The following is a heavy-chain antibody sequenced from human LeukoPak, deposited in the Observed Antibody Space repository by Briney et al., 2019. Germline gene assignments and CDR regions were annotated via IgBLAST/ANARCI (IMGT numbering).Heavy chain of an antibody. CDR3: ARVGSAAATADY. V-gene: IGHV1-46*01. D-gene: IGHD1-1*01. Sequence: GASVKVSCNASGYTFTSYYMHWMRQAPGQRPEWMGIINPRGGITDYSQKFQGRITMTSDTSTSTVYMELNSLRSDDTAVYFCARVGSAAATADYWGQGTLVTVSS. CDR1: GYTFTSYY. CDR2: INPRGGIT. J-gene: IGHJ4*02.